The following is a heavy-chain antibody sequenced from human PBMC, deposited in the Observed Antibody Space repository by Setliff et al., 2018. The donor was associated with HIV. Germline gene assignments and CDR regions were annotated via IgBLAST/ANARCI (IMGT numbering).Heavy chain of an antibody. Sequence: SETLSLTCTVSGGSINSTSYYWGWIRQPPGNGLEWIGYIFYSGSTNYNPSLKSRVTISVDTSKNQFSLRLNSVTAADTAISYCTRRGADSYYPRPLDVWGKGTTVTVSS. CDR1: GGSINSTSYY. CDR3: TRRGADSYYPRPLDV. V-gene: IGHV4-61*05. CDR2: IFYSGST. D-gene: IGHD3-10*01. J-gene: IGHJ6*04.